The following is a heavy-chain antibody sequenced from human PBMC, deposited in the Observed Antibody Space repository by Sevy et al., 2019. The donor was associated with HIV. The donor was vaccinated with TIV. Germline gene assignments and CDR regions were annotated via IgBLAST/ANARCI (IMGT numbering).Heavy chain of an antibody. CDR2: SNYSGIS. Sequence: SETLSLTCTVSGASISSSGYYWGWIRQPPGKGLEWIASSNYSGISFYNPSLKSRVTISADTSKNQFSLRLSSVTAADSSLYFCVGPKLTYTNGWHYIDYWGQGTVVTVSS. D-gene: IGHD6-25*01. J-gene: IGHJ4*02. CDR1: GASISSSGYY. CDR3: VGPKLTYTNGWHYIDY. V-gene: IGHV4-39*01.